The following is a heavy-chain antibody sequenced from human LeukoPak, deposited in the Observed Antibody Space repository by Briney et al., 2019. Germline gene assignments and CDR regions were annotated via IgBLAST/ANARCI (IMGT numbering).Heavy chain of an antibody. V-gene: IGHV1-18*01. J-gene: IGHJ6*02. CDR3: AVPCGDCYPTPPRYGMDV. CDR1: GYTFTSYG. CDR2: ISAYNGNT. D-gene: IGHD2-21*02. Sequence: GASVKVSCKASGYTFTSYGISWVRQAPGQGLEWMGWISAYNGNTNYAQKLQGRVTMTTDTSTSTAYMELRSLRSDDTAVYYCAVPCGDCYPTPPRYGMDVWGQGTTVTVSS.